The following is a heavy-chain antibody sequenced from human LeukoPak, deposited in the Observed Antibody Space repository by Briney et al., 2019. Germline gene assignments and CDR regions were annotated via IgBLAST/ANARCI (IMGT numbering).Heavy chain of an antibody. D-gene: IGHD2-15*01. CDR2: MSGRGVST. CDR1: GFTFTNYA. J-gene: IGHJ4*02. V-gene: IGHV3-23*01. CDR3: AKDCNGGNCYIDY. Sequence: GGSLRLSCAASGFTFTNYAMSWVRQAPGKGLEWVSGMSGRGVSTYNADSVKGRFTISSDNSKNTLYLQMNSLRAEDTAIYYCAKDCNGGNCYIDYWGQGTLVTVAS.